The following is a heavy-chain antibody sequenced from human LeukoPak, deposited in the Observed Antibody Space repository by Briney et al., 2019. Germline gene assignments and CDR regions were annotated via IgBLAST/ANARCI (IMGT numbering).Heavy chain of an antibody. D-gene: IGHD4-23*01. CDR1: GYTFTSYG. V-gene: IGHV1-18*01. CDR2: ISAYNGNT. J-gene: IGHJ5*02. CDR3: ARDLPGHYGGPRSWFDP. Sequence: ASVKVSCKASGYTFTSYGISWVRQAPGQGLEWMGWISAYNGNTNYAQKLQGRVTMTTDTSTSTAYMELRSLRSDDTAVYYCARDLPGHYGGPRSWFDPWGQGTLVTVSS.